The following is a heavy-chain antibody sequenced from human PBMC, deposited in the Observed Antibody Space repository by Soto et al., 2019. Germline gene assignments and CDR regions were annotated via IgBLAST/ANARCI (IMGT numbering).Heavy chain of an antibody. J-gene: IGHJ4*02. Sequence: QVQLVESGGGVVQPGRSLRLSCAASGFTFSSYAMHWVRQAPGKGLEWVAVISYDGSNKYYADSVKGRFTISRDNSKNTLYLQMNSLRAEDTAVNYCTREGLEPAATPCFGYWGQGTRVTVSS. CDR1: GFTFSSYA. CDR3: TREGLEPAATPCFGY. CDR2: ISYDGSNK. V-gene: IGHV3-30-3*01. D-gene: IGHD2-2*02.